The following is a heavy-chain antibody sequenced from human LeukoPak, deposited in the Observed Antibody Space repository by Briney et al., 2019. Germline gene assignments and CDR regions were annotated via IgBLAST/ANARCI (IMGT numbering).Heavy chain of an antibody. Sequence: SVKVSCKASGGTFSSYAISWVRQAPGQGLEWMGRIIPILGIANYAQTLQGRVTLTTDTSTSTAYMELRSLRSDDTAVYYCAREGYCSGGTCYSTMNWFDPWGQGTLVTVSS. V-gene: IGHV1-69*04. J-gene: IGHJ5*02. CDR2: IIPILGIA. CDR1: GGTFSSYA. CDR3: AREGYCSGGTCYSTMNWFDP. D-gene: IGHD2-15*01.